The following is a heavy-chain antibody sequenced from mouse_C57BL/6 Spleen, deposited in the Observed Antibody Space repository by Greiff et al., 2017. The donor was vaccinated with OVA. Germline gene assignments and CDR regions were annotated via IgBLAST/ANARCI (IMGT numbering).Heavy chain of an antibody. Sequence: VMLVESGPGLVQPSQSLSITCTVSGFSLTSYGVHWVRQSPGKGLEWLGVIWSGGSTDYNAAFISRLSISKDNSKSQVFFKMNSLQADDTAIYYCASPLYYGSSYGYFDVWGTGTTVTVSS. CDR2: IWSGGST. J-gene: IGHJ1*03. D-gene: IGHD1-1*01. V-gene: IGHV2-2*01. CDR3: ASPLYYGSSYGYFDV. CDR1: GFSLTSYG.